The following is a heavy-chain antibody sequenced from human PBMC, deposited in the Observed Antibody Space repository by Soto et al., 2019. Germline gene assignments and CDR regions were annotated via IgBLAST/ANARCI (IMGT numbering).Heavy chain of an antibody. CDR1: GFTFSSYA. CDR2: ISYDGSNK. CDR3: ARANEITGTTRSLRPYYFDY. V-gene: IGHV3-30-3*01. D-gene: IGHD1-20*01. Sequence: GGSLRLSCAASGFTFSSYAMHWVRQAPGKGLEWVAVISYDGSNKYYADSVKGRFTISRDNSKNTLYLQMNSLRAEDTAVYYCARANEITGTTRSLRPYYFDYWGQGTLVTVSS. J-gene: IGHJ4*02.